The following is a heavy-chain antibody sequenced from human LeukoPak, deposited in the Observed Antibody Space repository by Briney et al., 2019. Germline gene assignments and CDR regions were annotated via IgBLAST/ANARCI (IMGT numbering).Heavy chain of an antibody. V-gene: IGHV3-23*01. CDR3: AKLPSDIPEFNY. D-gene: IGHD2-21*01. J-gene: IGHJ4*02. Sequence: GGSLRLSCTASGFTFSSCGMTWVRQAPGKGLEWVSSIADSGAYAYYTESVKGRFTISRDNSKNTLYLQMNSLRAEDTALYYCAKLPSDIPEFNYWGQGSLVTVSS. CDR1: GFTFSSCG. CDR2: IADSGAYA.